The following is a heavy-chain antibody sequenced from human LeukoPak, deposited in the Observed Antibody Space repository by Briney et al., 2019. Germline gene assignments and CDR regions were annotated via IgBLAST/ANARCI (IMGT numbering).Heavy chain of an antibody. V-gene: IGHV3-48*03. D-gene: IGHD4-17*01. Sequence: PGGSLRLSCAASGFTFSSYEMNWVRQAPGKGLEWVSYISSSGSTIYYADSVKGRFTISRDISKSTLYLEMNSLKAEDSAIYYCSRGRYGDYSRSGYYYGMDVWGQGTTVTVSS. CDR3: SRGRYGDYSRSGYYYGMDV. CDR1: GFTFSSYE. J-gene: IGHJ6*02. CDR2: ISSSGSTI.